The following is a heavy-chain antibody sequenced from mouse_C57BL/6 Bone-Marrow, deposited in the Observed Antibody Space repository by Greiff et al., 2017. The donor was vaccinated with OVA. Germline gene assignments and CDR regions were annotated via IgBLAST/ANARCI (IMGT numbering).Heavy chain of an antibody. J-gene: IGHJ4*01. Sequence: EVQLQQSGPVLVKPGASVKMSCKASGYTFTDYYMNWVKQSHGKSLEWIGVINPYNGGTSSNQKFKGKATLTVDKSSSTAYMELNSLTSEDSAVYYCASLYGNFLGYWGQGTSVTVSS. V-gene: IGHV1-19*01. D-gene: IGHD2-1*01. CDR2: INPYNGGT. CDR3: ASLYGNFLGY. CDR1: GYTFTDYY.